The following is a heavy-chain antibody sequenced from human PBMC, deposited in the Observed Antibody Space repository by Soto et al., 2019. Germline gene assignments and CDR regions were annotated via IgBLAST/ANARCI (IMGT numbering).Heavy chain of an antibody. CDR1: GGSISSGGYS. D-gene: IGHD5-12*01. CDR3: ARGSGYDLVVFDY. J-gene: IGHJ4*02. V-gene: IGHV4-30-2*01. CDR2: IYHSGST. Sequence: SETLSLTXAVPGGSISSGGYSWSWIRQPPGKGLEWIGYIYHSGSTYYNPSLKSRVTISVDRSKNQFSLKLSSVTAADTAVYYCARGSGYDLVVFDYWGQGTLVTVSS.